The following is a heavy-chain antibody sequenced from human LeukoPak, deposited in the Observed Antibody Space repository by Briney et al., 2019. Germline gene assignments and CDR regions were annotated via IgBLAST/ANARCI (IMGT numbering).Heavy chain of an antibody. J-gene: IGHJ5*02. D-gene: IGHD3-10*01. Sequence: SETLSLTCAVYGGSFSGYYWSWIRQPPGKGLEWIGEINHSGSTNSNPSLKSRVTISVDTSKNQFSLKLSSVTAADTAVYYCARDLKFGDLYNWFDPWGQGTLVTVSS. CDR1: GGSFSGYY. CDR3: ARDLKFGDLYNWFDP. CDR2: INHSGST. V-gene: IGHV4-34*01.